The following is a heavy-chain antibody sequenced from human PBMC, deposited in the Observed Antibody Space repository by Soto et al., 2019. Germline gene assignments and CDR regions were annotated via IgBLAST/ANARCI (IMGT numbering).Heavy chain of an antibody. CDR1: GFTFRSYA. D-gene: IGHD2-2*01. CDR3: ARDRDIVLVPWCKDV. J-gene: IGHJ6*02. Sequence: QVHLVESGGGVVQPGRSLRLSCAASGFTFRSYAMHWVRQAPGKGLEWVAVIWYDGSNKYYADSVKGRFTISRDNSKNTLYLQMNTLRAEDTAVYYCARDRDIVLVPWCKDVWGQGTTVTVSS. V-gene: IGHV3-33*01. CDR2: IWYDGSNK.